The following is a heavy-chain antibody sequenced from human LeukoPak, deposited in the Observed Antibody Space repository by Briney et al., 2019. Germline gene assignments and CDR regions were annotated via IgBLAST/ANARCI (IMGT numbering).Heavy chain of an antibody. CDR3: APEYSGSSTYYYYMDV. V-gene: IGHV3-53*01. D-gene: IGHD6-6*01. CDR1: GFTVSSNY. CDR2: IYSGGTT. J-gene: IGHJ6*03. Sequence: GGSLRLSCAASGFTVSSNYMTWVRQAPEKGLEWVSVIYSGGTTYYADSVKGRFTISRDNSKNTLYLQVNSLRAEDTAVYYCAPEYSGSSTYYYYMDVWGKGTTVTVSS.